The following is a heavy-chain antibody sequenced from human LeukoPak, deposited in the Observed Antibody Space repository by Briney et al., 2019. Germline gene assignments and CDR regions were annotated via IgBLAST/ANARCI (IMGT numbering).Heavy chain of an antibody. CDR2: TYNRSKWYH. CDR3: TRRRSATRPPDTFDI. CDR1: GDSVSRNTVA. V-gene: IGHV6-1*01. J-gene: IGHJ3*02. Sequence: SQTLSLTCAISGDSVSRNTVAWNWVRQSPSRGLEWLGRTYNRSKWYHDYADSVKGRISINPDTSKNQFSLQLNSVTPEDTAVYYCTRRRSATRPPDTFDIWGQGTMVTVSS.